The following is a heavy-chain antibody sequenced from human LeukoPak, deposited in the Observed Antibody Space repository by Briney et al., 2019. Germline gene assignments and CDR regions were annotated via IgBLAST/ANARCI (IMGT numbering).Heavy chain of an antibody. D-gene: IGHD3-22*01. J-gene: IGHJ2*01. Sequence: GGSLRLSCAASGFTFSGSYMIWIRRAPGKGPEWISSVTGSGDAKYYAGSVNGRFTISRDNAKNSLYLQINSLRAEDTAVYYCARVTPPNYYDSSSAWYFDLWGRGTRVAVSS. V-gene: IGHV3-11*01. CDR2: VTGSGDAK. CDR1: GFTFSGSY. CDR3: ARVTPPNYYDSSSAWYFDL.